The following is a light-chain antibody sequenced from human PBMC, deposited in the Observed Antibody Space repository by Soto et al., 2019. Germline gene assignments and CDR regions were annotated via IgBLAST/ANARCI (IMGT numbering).Light chain of an antibody. J-gene: IGKJ2*01. CDR1: QSIFSPY. CDR2: STS. CDR3: QHFGNSQYT. V-gene: IGKV3-20*01. Sequence: IVLTQSPATLSLSPGEGATLSCRASQSIFSPYLAWYQQIPGQAPRLLIYSTSTRATGVPDRFSGSGSGTDFTLTIRRLEPGDFAVYYCQHFGNSQYTFGLGTKLEIK.